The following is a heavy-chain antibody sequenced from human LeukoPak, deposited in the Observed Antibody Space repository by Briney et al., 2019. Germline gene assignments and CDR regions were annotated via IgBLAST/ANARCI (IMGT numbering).Heavy chain of an antibody. V-gene: IGHV3-7*03. CDR3: ATRKWGFDY. CDR1: GFYFRDHW. J-gene: IGHJ4*02. D-gene: IGHD1-14*01. Sequence: PGGSLRLSCAASGFYFRDHWMDWVRQAPGKGLEWVGHIKTDGSETYYLDSLKGRISISRDNTNHALYLQMNSLRADDTAVYYCATRKWGFDYWGQGTLVTVSS. CDR2: IKTDGSET.